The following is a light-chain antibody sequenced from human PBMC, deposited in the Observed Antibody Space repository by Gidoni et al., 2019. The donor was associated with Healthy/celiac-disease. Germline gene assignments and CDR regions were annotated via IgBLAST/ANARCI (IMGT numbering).Light chain of an antibody. J-gene: IGKJ4*01. V-gene: IGKV3-15*01. CDR1: QSVSSN. Sequence: EIVMTQSPATLSVSPGERATLSCRASQSVSSNLAWYQQKPGQAPRLLLYGASTRAPGIPARFSGSGSGTEFTLTISSLQSEDFAVYYCQQYNNWPPVTFGGGTKVEIK. CDR3: QQYNNWPPVT. CDR2: GAS.